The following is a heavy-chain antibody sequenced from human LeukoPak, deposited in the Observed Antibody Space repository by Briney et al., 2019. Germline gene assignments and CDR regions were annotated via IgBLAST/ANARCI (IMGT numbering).Heavy chain of an antibody. Sequence: PSETLSLTCTVSGGSISSYYWSWIRQPPGKGLEWIGYIYYSGSTNYNPSLKSRVTISVDTSKNQFSLKLSSVTAADTAVYYCARQTSGWSFDYWGQGTLVTVSS. CDR2: IYYSGST. CDR1: GGSISSYY. D-gene: IGHD6-19*01. V-gene: IGHV4-59*08. CDR3: ARQTSGWSFDY. J-gene: IGHJ4*02.